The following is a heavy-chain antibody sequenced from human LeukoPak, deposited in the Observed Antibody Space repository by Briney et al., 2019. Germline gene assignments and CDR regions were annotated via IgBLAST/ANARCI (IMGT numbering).Heavy chain of an antibody. Sequence: PSETLSLTCAVSGGSISSGGYSWSWIRQPPGKGLEWIGYIYHSGSTYYNPSLKSRVTISVDRSKNQFSLKLSSVTAADTAVYYCARGPGAAIFDYWGQGTLVTVSS. CDR3: ARGPGAAIFDY. D-gene: IGHD5-18*01. CDR1: GGSISSGGYS. V-gene: IGHV4-30-2*01. J-gene: IGHJ4*02. CDR2: IYHSGST.